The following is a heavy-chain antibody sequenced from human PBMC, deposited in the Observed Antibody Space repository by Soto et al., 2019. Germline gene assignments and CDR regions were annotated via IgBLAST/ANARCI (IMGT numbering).Heavy chain of an antibody. V-gene: IGHV4-34*01. CDR2: INHSGST. J-gene: IGHJ4*02. CDR1: GGSFSGYY. Sequence: LTCAVYGGSFSGYYWSWIRQPPGKGLEWTGEINHSGSTNYNPSLKSRVTISVDTSKNQFSLKLSSVTAADTAVYYCARNRRAVQGSGLLDYWGQGTLVTVSS. D-gene: IGHD3-22*01. CDR3: ARNRRAVQGSGLLDY.